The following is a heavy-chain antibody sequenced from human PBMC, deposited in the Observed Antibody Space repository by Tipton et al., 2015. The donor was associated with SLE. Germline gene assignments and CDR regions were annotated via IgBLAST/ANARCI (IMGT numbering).Heavy chain of an antibody. Sequence: TLSLTCSVSGGSIRTYYWSWIRQPPGKGLEWIGYMYHSGITNYNPSLYSRVTISVDTSKNQFSLKMSSVTAADTALYYCLREPSSDWGFDSWGQGTLVTVSS. CDR1: GGSIRTYY. D-gene: IGHD7-27*01. CDR2: MYHSGIT. CDR3: LREPSSDWGFDS. V-gene: IGHV4-59*12. J-gene: IGHJ4*02.